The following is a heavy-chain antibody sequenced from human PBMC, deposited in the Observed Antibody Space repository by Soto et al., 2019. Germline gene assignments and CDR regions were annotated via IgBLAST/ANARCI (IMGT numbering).Heavy chain of an antibody. D-gene: IGHD3-10*01. J-gene: IGHJ4*02. V-gene: IGHV3-30*03. CDR2: ISYDGSNK. Sequence: QVQLVESGGGVVQPGRSLRLSCAASGFPFTTYGMNWVREGPGKGLEWVAVISYDGSNKFYADSVKGRFTISRDNSKNTLYLQMSSLRPDDTALYYCVGGQYYFDYRGQGTLVIVSS. CDR1: GFPFTTYG. CDR3: VGGQYYFDY.